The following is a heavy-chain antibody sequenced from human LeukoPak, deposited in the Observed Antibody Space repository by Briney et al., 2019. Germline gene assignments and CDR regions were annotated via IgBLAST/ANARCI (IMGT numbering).Heavy chain of an antibody. J-gene: IGHJ4*02. CDR3: ANNFNY. CDR2: ITGSSSHI. CDR1: GLTFSSSD. V-gene: IGHV3-21*01. Sequence: PGGSLRLSCAASGLTFSSSDMNWVRHAPGKGLEWLSTITGSSSHIYYADSVQGRFTTSRDNAKNSIFLQMNSLRAEDTAVYYCANNFNYWGQGTLVTVSA.